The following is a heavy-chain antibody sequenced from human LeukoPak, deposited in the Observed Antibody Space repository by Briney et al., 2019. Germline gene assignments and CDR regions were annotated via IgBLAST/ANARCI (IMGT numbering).Heavy chain of an antibody. CDR3: ARDLGNYGSGSYMDY. V-gene: IGHV3-21*01. CDR1: GFTFSSYS. CDR2: ISSSSSYI. D-gene: IGHD3-10*01. J-gene: IGHJ4*02. Sequence: GGSLRLSCAASGFTFSSYSMNWVRQAPGKGLEWVSSISSSSSYIYYADSVKGRFTISRDNAKNSLYLQMNSLRAEDTAVYYCARDLGNYGSGSYMDYWGQGTLVTVSS.